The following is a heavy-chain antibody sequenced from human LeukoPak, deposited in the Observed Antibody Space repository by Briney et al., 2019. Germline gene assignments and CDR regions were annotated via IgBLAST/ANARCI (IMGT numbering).Heavy chain of an antibody. D-gene: IGHD2-2*01. J-gene: IGHJ2*01. CDR2: IGPNGGDA. CDR3: AKGRPTTLGYCGRSICADWYFDL. V-gene: IGHV3-64D*06. Sequence: GGSLRLSCAASGFTFSSYAMHWVRQAPGKGLEYVSVIGPNGGDAYYADSVKGRFTISRDNSKNTLYLQMSSLRAEDTAVYYCAKGRPTTLGYCGRSICADWYFDLWGRGTLLSVSS. CDR1: GFTFSSYA.